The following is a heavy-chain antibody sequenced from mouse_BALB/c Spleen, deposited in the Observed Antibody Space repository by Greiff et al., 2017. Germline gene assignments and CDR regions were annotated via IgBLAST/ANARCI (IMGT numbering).Heavy chain of an antibody. CDR3: ARYYRYDAWFAY. CDR1: GFTFSSFG. J-gene: IGHJ3*01. CDR2: TSSGSSTI. V-gene: IGHV5-17*02. D-gene: IGHD2-14*01. Sequence: EVKLMESGGGLVQPGGSRKLSCAASGFTFSSFGMHWVRQAPEKGLEWVAYTSSGSSTIYYADTVKGRFTISRDNPKNTLFLQMTSLRSEDTAMYYCARYYRYDAWFAYWGQGTLVTVSA.